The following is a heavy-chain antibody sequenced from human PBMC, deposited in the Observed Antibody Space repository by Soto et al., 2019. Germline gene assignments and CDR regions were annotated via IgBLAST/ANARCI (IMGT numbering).Heavy chain of an antibody. J-gene: IGHJ6*02. Sequence: SGPTLVNPTQTLTLTCTFSGFSLSTSGVGVGWIRQPPGKALEWLALIYWDDDKRYSPSLRSRLTISKDTSKNQVVLTMTNMEPVDTATYYCIQSRCGGDCLQSYASHYYYSMDVWGQGTTVTVSS. CDR2: IYWDDDK. CDR3: IQSRCGGDCLQSYASHYYYSMDV. V-gene: IGHV2-5*02. CDR1: GFSLSTSGVG. D-gene: IGHD2-21*02.